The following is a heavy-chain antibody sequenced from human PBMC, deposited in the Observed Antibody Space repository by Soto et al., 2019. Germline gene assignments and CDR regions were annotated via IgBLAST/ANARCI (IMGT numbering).Heavy chain of an antibody. J-gene: IGHJ6*02. D-gene: IGHD3-22*01. V-gene: IGHV4-30-4*01. Sequence: SSETLSLTCTVSGGSISSGDYYWSWIRQPPGKGLEWIGYIYYSGSTYYNPSLKSRVTISVDTSKNQFSLKLSSVTAADTAVYYCASALYYYDSSGYLEYGMDVWGQGTTVTVSS. CDR1: GGSISSGDYY. CDR2: IYYSGST. CDR3: ASALYYYDSSGYLEYGMDV.